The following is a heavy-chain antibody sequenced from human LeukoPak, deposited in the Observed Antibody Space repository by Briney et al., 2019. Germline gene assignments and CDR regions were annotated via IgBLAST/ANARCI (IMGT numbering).Heavy chain of an antibody. CDR3: VSGSLQSGYNFDY. D-gene: IGHD3-3*01. V-gene: IGHV3-74*01. CDR2: IKGDGTYK. Sequence: GGSLRLSCAASGFTFSPFWMHWVRQAPGKGLEWVSRIKGDGTYKNYADSVRGRFTISRDNAKNTLYLQMNSLRAEDTAVYYCVSGSLQSGYNFDYWGQGALVTVSS. J-gene: IGHJ4*02. CDR1: GFTFSPFW.